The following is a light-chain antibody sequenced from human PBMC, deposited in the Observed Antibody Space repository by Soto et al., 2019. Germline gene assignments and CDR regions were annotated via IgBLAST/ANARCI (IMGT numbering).Light chain of an antibody. CDR3: QQYGSSPPIT. CDR2: GAS. V-gene: IGKV3-20*01. CDR1: QSVSSTY. J-gene: IGKJ5*01. Sequence: EIVLTQSPGTLSLSPGERATLSCRASQSVSSTYLAWYQQKPGQAPGLLIYGASSRATGIPDRFIGSGSGTDFTLTISRLEPEDFAVYYFQQYGSSPPITFGQGTRLEIK.